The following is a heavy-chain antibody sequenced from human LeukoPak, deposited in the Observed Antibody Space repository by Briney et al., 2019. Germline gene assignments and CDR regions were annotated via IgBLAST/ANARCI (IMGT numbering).Heavy chain of an antibody. CDR3: ARVPDTAMVTGYYYYMDV. CDR2: IHPNSGGT. D-gene: IGHD5-18*01. Sequence: ASVKVSCKASGYTFTGYYMHWVRQAPGQGLEWMGWIHPNSGGTNFAQKFQGRVTMTSDTSISTAYMDLIRLRSDDTAVYYCARVPDTAMVTGYYYYMDVWGKGTTVTVSS. J-gene: IGHJ6*03. CDR1: GYTFTGYY. V-gene: IGHV1-2*02.